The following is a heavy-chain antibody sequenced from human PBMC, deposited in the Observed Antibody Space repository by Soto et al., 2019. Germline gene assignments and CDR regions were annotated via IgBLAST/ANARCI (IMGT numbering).Heavy chain of an antibody. CDR3: ATRPETYYGSGSYPPHYYGMDV. CDR2: IIPIFGTA. V-gene: IGHV1-69*06. D-gene: IGHD3-10*01. CDR1: GGTFSSYA. J-gene: IGHJ6*02. Sequence: QVQLVQSGAEVKKPGSSVKVSCKASGGTFSSYAISWVRQAPGQGLEWMGGIIPIFGTANYAQKFQGRVTITADKSTSTAYMELSSLRSEDTAVYYCATRPETYYGSGSYPPHYYGMDVWGQGTTVTVSS.